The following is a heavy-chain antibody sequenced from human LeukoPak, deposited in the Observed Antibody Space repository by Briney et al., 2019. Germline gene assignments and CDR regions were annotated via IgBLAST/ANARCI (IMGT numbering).Heavy chain of an antibody. V-gene: IGHV4-34*01. J-gene: IGHJ5*02. CDR2: INHSGST. Sequence: SETLSLTCAVYGGSFSGYYWSWIRQPPGKGLEWIGEINHSGSTNYNPSLKSRVTISVDTSKNQFSLKLSSVTAADTAVYYCARGGGLLRFGALWFDPWGQGTLVTVSS. CDR1: GGSFSGYY. D-gene: IGHD3-10*01. CDR3: ARGGGLLRFGALWFDP.